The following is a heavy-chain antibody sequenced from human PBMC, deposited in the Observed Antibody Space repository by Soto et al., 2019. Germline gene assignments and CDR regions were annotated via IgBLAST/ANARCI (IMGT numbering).Heavy chain of an antibody. D-gene: IGHD6-6*01. CDR3: AKDLIAARHYYYYMDV. CDR2: ISGSGGST. V-gene: IGHV3-23*01. Sequence: PGGSLRLSCAASGFTFSNYAMSWVRQAPGKGQEWVSAISGSGGSTYYADSVKGRFTISRDNSKNTLYLQMNSLRAEDTAVYYCAKDLIAARHYYYYMDVWGKGTTVTVSS. J-gene: IGHJ6*03. CDR1: GFTFSNYA.